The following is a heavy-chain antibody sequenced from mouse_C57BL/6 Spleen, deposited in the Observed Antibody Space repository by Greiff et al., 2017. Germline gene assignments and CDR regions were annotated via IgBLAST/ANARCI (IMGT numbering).Heavy chain of an antibody. CDR1: GYTFTSYW. J-gene: IGHJ1*03. D-gene: IGHD4-1*01. V-gene: IGHV1-55*01. Sequence: VQLKESGAELVKPGASVKMSCKASGYTFTSYWITWVKQRPGQGLGWIGDIYPGSGSTNYNEKFKSKATLTVDTSSSTAYMQLSSLTSEDSAVYYCARKGNWDEWYFDVWGTGTTVTVSS. CDR3: ARKGNWDEWYFDV. CDR2: IYPGSGST.